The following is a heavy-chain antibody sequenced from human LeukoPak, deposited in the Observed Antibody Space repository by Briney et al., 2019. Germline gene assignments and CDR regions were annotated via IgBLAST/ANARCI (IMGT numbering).Heavy chain of an antibody. D-gene: IGHD6-25*01. J-gene: IGHJ2*01. V-gene: IGHV4-34*01. CDR2: ISHTGRT. CDR1: DGPFSSFY. Sequence: SETLSLTCAVYDGPFSSFYWTWIRQPPGKGLEWIGEISHTGRTNYNPSLKSRVTISVDTSKNQFPLNLTSVTAADTAMYYCARGVSIAARYFDLWGRGTLVAVSS. CDR3: ARGVSIAARYFDL.